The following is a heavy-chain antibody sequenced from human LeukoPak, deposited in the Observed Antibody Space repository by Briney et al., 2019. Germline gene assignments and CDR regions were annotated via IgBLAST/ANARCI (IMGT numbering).Heavy chain of an antibody. V-gene: IGHV3-7*01. CDR1: GFSFSAYW. J-gene: IGHJ4*02. D-gene: IGHD2-15*01. CDR3: ARFGYVAAVDV. CDR2: INPAGSET. Sequence: GGSLRLSCAASGFSFSAYWMTWVRQAPGTGLEWVTNINPAGSETYYVDPVKGRFSISRDNAKNLVYLQMNSLRAEDTAVYHCARFGYVAAVDVWGQGTPVTVSS.